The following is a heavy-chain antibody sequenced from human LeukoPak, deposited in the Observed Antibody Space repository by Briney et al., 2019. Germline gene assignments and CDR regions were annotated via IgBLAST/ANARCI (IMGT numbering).Heavy chain of an antibody. J-gene: IGHJ4*02. D-gene: IGHD6-13*01. CDR1: SDSISSSSYY. V-gene: IGHV4-39*07. CDR3: ARRPLYSSSWHLYDY. CDR2: IYYSGST. Sequence: SETLSLTCTVSSDSISSSSYYWGWIRQPPGKGLEWIGTIYYSGSTYYNPSLKSRVTISVDTSKNQFSLKLSSVTAADTAVYYCARRPLYSSSWHLYDYWGQGTLVTVSS.